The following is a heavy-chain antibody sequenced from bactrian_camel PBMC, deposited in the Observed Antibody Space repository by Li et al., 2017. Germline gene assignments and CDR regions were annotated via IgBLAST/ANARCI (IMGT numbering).Heavy chain of an antibody. D-gene: IGHD2*01. V-gene: IGHV3S53*01. Sequence: HVQLVESGGGSVQAGGSLTLNCTASGFTFSGGCMAWFRQSPGKEREAVAIIDNGGKLKYAESVKGRFTASLDSASSTASLQMNNLRPEDTALYYCAAGWKGGSCDYRYKGQGTQVTVS. J-gene: IGHJ4*01. CDR2: IDNGGKL. CDR1: GFTFSGGC.